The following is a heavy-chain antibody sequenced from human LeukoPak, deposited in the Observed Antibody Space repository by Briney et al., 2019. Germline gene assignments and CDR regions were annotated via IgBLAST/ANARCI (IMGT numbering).Heavy chain of an antibody. CDR1: GGTFSSYA. CDR2: IIPTLEIA. V-gene: IGHV1-69*04. Sequence: ASVKVSCKASGGTFSSYAISWVRQAPGRGLEWMGRIIPTLEIANYAQKFQGRVTITADKSTSTAYMELSSLRPEDTAVYYCARVISGTWLWFWGQGTLVTVPS. CDR3: ARVISGTWLWF. J-gene: IGHJ4*02. D-gene: IGHD1-14*01.